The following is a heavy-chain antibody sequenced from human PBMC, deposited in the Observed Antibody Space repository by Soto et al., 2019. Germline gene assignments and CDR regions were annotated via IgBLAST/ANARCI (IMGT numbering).Heavy chain of an antibody. Sequence: GGSLRLSCAASGFTFSSYWMSWVRQAPGKGLEWVANIKQDGSEKYYVDSVEGRFTISRDNAKNSLYLQMNSLRAEDTAVYYCARHDYGDYFDYWGQGTLVTVSS. CDR1: GFTFSSYW. J-gene: IGHJ4*02. CDR2: IKQDGSEK. V-gene: IGHV3-7*01. D-gene: IGHD4-17*01. CDR3: ARHDYGDYFDY.